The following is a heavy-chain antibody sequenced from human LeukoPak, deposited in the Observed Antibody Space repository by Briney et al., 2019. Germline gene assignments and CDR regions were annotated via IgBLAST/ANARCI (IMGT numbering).Heavy chain of an antibody. CDR2: IYYSGST. D-gene: IGHD1-1*01. V-gene: IGHV4-39*01. Sequence: SETLSLTCTVSGGSISSSSYYWGWIRQPPGKGLEWFGSIYYSGSTYYNPSLKSRVTISVDTSKNQFSLKLSSVTAADTAVYYCARLWRAAIDYGGQGILVTVSS. J-gene: IGHJ4*02. CDR1: GGSISSSSYY. CDR3: ARLWRAAIDY.